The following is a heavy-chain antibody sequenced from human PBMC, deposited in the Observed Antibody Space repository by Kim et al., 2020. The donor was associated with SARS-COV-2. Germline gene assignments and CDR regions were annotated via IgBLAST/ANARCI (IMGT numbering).Heavy chain of an antibody. CDR3: AKDRKYDYSNYDCGMDV. Sequence: GGSLRLSCAASGFTFDDYAMHWVRQAPGKGLEWVSGISWNSGSIGYADSVKGRFAISRDNAKNSLYLQMNSLRAEDTALYYCAKDRKYDYSNYDCGMDVWGQSTMVAVSS. CDR2: ISWNSGSI. D-gene: IGHD4-4*01. V-gene: IGHV3-9*01. J-gene: IGHJ6*02. CDR1: GFTFDDYA.